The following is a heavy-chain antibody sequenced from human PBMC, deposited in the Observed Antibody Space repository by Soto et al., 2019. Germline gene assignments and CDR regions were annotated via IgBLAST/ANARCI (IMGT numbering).Heavy chain of an antibody. V-gene: IGHV5-51*01. Sequence: PGESLKISCRGSGYSFTSYWIGWVRQMPGKGLEWMGIIYPGDSDTRYSPSFQGQVTISADKSISTAYLQWSSLKASDTAMYYCAIKATAMASFRIFDYRGQGTPVTGSS. CDR2: IYPGDSDT. CDR1: GYSFTSYW. J-gene: IGHJ4*02. CDR3: AIKATAMASFRIFDY. D-gene: IGHD5-18*01.